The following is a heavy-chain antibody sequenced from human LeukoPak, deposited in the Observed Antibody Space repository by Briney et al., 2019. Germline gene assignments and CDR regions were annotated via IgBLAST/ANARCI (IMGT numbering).Heavy chain of an antibody. CDR2: ISSSGSTI. Sequence: TGGSLRLSCAASGFTFSSYEMNWVRQAPGKGLEWVSYISSSGSTIYYADSVKGRFTISRDNAKNSLYLQMNSLRAEDTAVHYCAGSSSGPTHFDYWGQGTLVTVSS. D-gene: IGHD6-19*01. CDR1: GFTFSSYE. J-gene: IGHJ4*02. V-gene: IGHV3-48*03. CDR3: AGSSSGPTHFDY.